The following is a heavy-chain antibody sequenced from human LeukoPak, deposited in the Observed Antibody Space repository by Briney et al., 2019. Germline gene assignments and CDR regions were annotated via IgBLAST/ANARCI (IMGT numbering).Heavy chain of an antibody. CDR1: GFIFSRYD. Sequence: GGSLRLSCAASGFIFSRYDVHWVRQVTGKGLVWVSRINSDGYSITYADSVKGRFTISRDNAKNTLYLQMNSLIVEDTAVYFCARAYFGSGFDSWGQGTLVTVSS. CDR2: INSDGYSI. D-gene: IGHD3-9*01. CDR3: ARAYFGSGFDS. J-gene: IGHJ5*01. V-gene: IGHV3-74*03.